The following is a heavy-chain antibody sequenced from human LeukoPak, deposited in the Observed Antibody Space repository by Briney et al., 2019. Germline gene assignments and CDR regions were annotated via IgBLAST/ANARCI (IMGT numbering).Heavy chain of an antibody. CDR1: GFTFSSYW. V-gene: IGHV3-7*05. Sequence: GGSLRLSCAASGFTFSSYWMSWVRQAPGKGLEWVANIKQDGSEKYYVDSVKGRFTISRDNAKNSLYLQMNSLRAEDTAVYYCARQYWDPGYSGYDLDFYFDYWGQGTLVTVSS. J-gene: IGHJ4*02. CDR2: IKQDGSEK. D-gene: IGHD5-12*01. CDR3: ARQYWDPGYSGYDLDFYFDY.